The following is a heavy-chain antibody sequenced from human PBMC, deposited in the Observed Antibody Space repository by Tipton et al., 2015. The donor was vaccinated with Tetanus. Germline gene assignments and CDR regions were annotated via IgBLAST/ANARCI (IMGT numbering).Heavy chain of an antibody. CDR3: AKEALGVLNL. CDR1: GFTFDDYA. CDR2: IHWYSDSI. D-gene: IGHD3-16*01. Sequence: SLRLSCAASGFTFDDYAMHWVRQVPGRGLEWVSGIHWYSDSIGYADSVKGRFTISRDNAKNSLYLQMNSLRAEDTALYYCAKEALGVLNLWGKGTTVIVSS. V-gene: IGHV3-9*01. J-gene: IGHJ6*04.